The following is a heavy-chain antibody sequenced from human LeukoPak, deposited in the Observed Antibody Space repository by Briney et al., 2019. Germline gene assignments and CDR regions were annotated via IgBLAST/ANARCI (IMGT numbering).Heavy chain of an antibody. D-gene: IGHD3-3*01. CDR1: GFTFSSAW. J-gene: IGHJ6*02. V-gene: IGHV3-15*07. Sequence: GGSLRLSCAASGFTFSSAWMNWVRQAPGKGLEWVGRIKSKTDGGTTDYAAPVKGRFAISRDDSKNTLYLQMNSLRAEDTAVYYCAKEAYYDFWSGHPFPKPYYGMDVWGQGTTVTVSS. CDR3: AKEAYYDFWSGHPFPKPYYGMDV. CDR2: IKSKTDGGTT.